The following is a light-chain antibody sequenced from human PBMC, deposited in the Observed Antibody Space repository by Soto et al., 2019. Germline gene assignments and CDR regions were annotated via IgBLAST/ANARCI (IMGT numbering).Light chain of an antibody. Sequence: QSALTQPASVSGSPGQSITISCTGTSGDVGAYNYVSWYQQHPGKAPKLMIYDVSNRPSGVSNRFSGSKSGNTASLTISGLQAEDEADYHCSSYTRSSKVFGTGTKLTVL. CDR2: DVS. J-gene: IGLJ1*01. CDR1: SGDVGAYNY. V-gene: IGLV2-14*01. CDR3: SSYTRSSKV.